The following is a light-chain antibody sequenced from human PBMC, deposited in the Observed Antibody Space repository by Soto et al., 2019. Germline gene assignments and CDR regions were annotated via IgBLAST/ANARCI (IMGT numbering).Light chain of an antibody. CDR1: QDISNY. Sequence: DIQMTQSPSSLSASVGDRVTITCQASQDISNYLNWYQQKPGKAPKLLIYDASNLETGVPSRFSGSGSGTDFTSTSSSLQPEDIATYYCQQYDNLPFTFGGGTKVEIK. V-gene: IGKV1-33*01. J-gene: IGKJ4*01. CDR3: QQYDNLPFT. CDR2: DAS.